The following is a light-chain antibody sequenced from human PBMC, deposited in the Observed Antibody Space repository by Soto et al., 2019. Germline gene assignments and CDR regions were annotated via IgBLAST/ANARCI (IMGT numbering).Light chain of an antibody. V-gene: IGKV1-9*01. J-gene: IGKJ5*01. CDR3: QQRTDWPKT. CDR2: AAS. CDR1: QEVTNY. Sequence: DIQMTHSPATLSVSPGDRATLACLASQEVTNYLAWYPQKPGQAPRLLIYAASTWDSGVPARFRGSGSGTEFSLTISSLQPEDFATYYCQQRTDWPKTFGQGTRLE.